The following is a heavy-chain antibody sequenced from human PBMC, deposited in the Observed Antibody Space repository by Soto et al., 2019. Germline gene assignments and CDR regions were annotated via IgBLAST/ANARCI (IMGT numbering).Heavy chain of an antibody. CDR1: AFALSSYS. J-gene: IGHJ4*02. Sequence: EVQLVESGGGLVQPGGSLRLSCTASAFALSSYSMHWVRQAPGKGLEWVAYISYSSATIFYADSVKGRFTVTRDTAKNLLFLQMDILRDEDTAVYYCARGPLQGMEWLVFQREFDLWGQGTLVTVSS. CDR2: ISYSSATI. D-gene: IGHD3-3*01. V-gene: IGHV3-48*02. CDR3: ARGPLQGMEWLVFQREFDL.